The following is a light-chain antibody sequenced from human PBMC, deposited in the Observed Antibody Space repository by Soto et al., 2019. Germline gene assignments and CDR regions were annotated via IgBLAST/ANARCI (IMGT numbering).Light chain of an antibody. V-gene: IGLV2-14*03. J-gene: IGLJ1*01. CDR1: NSDVGGYNY. Sequence: QSALTQPASVSGSPGQSITISCTGTNSDVGGYNYVSWYQHHPGKAPKLMIYDVSDRPSGVSNRFSGSKSGNTASLTISGLQAEDDADYYCSSYRSGSSHVFGTGTKLTVL. CDR3: SSYRSGSSHV. CDR2: DVS.